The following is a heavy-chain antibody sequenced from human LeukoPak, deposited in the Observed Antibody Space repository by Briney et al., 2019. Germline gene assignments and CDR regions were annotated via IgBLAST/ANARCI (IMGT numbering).Heavy chain of an antibody. V-gene: IGHV4-59*08. Sequence: SDTLSLTCTVSGGSITSYYWSWIRQPPGKGREGIGYIYSSRSTTYNPSLKSRVTISVDTSKNQFSLKLTSVTAADTAVYYCARRAVAENYFDYWGQGTLVTVSS. CDR2: IYSSRST. D-gene: IGHD6-19*01. CDR3: ARRAVAENYFDY. CDR1: GGSITSYY. J-gene: IGHJ4*02.